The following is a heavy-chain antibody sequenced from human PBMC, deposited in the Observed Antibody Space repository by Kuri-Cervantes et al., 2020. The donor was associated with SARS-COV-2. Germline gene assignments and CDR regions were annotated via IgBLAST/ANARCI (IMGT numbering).Heavy chain of an antibody. D-gene: IGHD5-24*01. CDR1: GFTFSSYE. V-gene: IGHV3-48*03. J-gene: IGHJ4*02. CDR2: ISSSGSTI. Sequence: GGSLRLSCVVSGFTFSSYEMNWVRQAPGKGLEWVSYISSSGSTIYYADSVKGRFTISRDNAKNSLYLQMNSLRAEDTAVYYCAREKDGQSDYWGPGTLVTVSS. CDR3: AREKDGQSDY.